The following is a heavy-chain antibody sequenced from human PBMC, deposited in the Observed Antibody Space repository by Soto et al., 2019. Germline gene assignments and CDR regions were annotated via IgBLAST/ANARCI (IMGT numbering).Heavy chain of an antibody. CDR2: INPNSGGT. Sequence: ASVKVSCKASGYTFTGYYMHWVRQAPGQGLEWMGWINPNSGGTNYAQKFQGRVTMTRDTSISTAYMELSRLRSDDTAVYYCARDGNTYYYDSSGYYNNWFDPWGQGTLATVSS. J-gene: IGHJ5*02. V-gene: IGHV1-2*02. CDR1: GYTFTGYY. CDR3: ARDGNTYYYDSSGYYNNWFDP. D-gene: IGHD3-22*01.